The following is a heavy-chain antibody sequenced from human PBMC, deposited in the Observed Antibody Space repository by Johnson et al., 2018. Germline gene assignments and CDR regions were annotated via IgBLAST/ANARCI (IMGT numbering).Heavy chain of an antibody. V-gene: IGHV1-69*01. CDR1: GGTFSSYA. CDR3: ARESPGQNWFDP. J-gene: IGHJ5*02. Sequence: QVQLVESGAEAKKPGSSVKVSCKASGGTFSSYAISWVRQAPGQGLEWMGGIMPIFGTTKYAQKFQGRGTITADASTSTAYMELSSLRSEDTAVYYCARESPGQNWFDPWGQGTLVTVSS. D-gene: IGHD3-10*01. CDR2: IMPIFGTT.